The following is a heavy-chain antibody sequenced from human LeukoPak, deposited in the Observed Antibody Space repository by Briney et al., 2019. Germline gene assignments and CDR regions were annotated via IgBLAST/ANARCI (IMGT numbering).Heavy chain of an antibody. CDR2: IIPILGIA. D-gene: IGHD3-10*01. V-gene: IGHV1-69*04. J-gene: IGHJ4*02. CDR3: ASRWGSGSFDY. CDR1: GGTFSSYA. Sequence: SVKVSCKASGGTFSSYAISWVRQAPGQGLEWMGRIIPILGIANYAQKFQGRVTITADKSTSTAYMELSSLRSEDTAVYYCASRWGSGSFDYWGQGTLVTVSS.